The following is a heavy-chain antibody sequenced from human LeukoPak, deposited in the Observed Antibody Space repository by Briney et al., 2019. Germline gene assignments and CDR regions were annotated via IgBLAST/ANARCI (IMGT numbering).Heavy chain of an antibody. Sequence: GGSLRLSCAASGFTFSRYSMNWVRQAPGKGLEWVSSISGSSSYIYYADSVKGRLTISRDNAKNSLYLQMNSLRAEDTAVYYCARDRDSVAGTRGYFDYWGQGTLVTVSS. CDR3: ARDRDSVAGTRGYFDY. V-gene: IGHV3-21*01. CDR2: ISGSSSYI. J-gene: IGHJ4*02. CDR1: GFTFSRYS. D-gene: IGHD6-19*01.